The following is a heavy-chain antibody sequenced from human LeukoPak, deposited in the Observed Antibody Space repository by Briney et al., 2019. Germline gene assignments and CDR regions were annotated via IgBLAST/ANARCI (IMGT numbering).Heavy chain of an antibody. CDR3: ARDYYGSGSSDY. V-gene: IGHV3-30*04. CDR1: GFTFSSYA. J-gene: IGHJ4*02. Sequence: GRSLRLSCAASGFTFSSYAMHWVRQAPGKGLEWVAVISYDGSTKYYADSVKGRFTISRDNSKNTLYLQMNSLRAEDTAVYYCARDYYGSGSSDYWGQGTLVTVSS. D-gene: IGHD3-10*01. CDR2: ISYDGSTK.